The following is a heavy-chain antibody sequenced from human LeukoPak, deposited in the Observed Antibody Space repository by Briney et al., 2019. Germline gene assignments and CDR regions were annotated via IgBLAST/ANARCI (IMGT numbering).Heavy chain of an antibody. J-gene: IGHJ4*02. CDR1: GFSFYSYG. CDR3: ARGSYYLDS. Sequence: GGSLRLSCATSGFSFYSYGMHWVRQTPGKGLEWVAVLWYDGSIEYYADSVKGRFTISRDNSKNTLYLQMSSLRAEDTAVYSCARGSYYLDSWGQGTLVTVSS. CDR2: LWYDGSIE. V-gene: IGHV3-33*01. D-gene: IGHD3-16*02.